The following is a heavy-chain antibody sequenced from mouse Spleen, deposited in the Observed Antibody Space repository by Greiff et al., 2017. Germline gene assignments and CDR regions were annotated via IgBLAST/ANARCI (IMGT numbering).Heavy chain of an antibody. J-gene: IGHJ3*01. D-gene: IGHD1-1*01. CDR3: ARESLITTVVAKAY. CDR2: ISYDGSN. Sequence: EVKLQESGPGLVKPSQSLSLTCSVTGYSITSGYYWNWIRQFPGNKLEWMGYISYDGSNNYNPSLKNRISITRDTSKNQFFLKLNSVTTEDTATYYCARESLITTVVAKAYWGQGTLVTVSA. V-gene: IGHV3-6*01. CDR1: GYSITSGYY.